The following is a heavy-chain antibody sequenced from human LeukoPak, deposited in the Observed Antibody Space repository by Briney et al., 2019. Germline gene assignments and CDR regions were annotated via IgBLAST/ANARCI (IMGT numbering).Heavy chain of an antibody. CDR1: GFTLSTYG. D-gene: IGHD3-22*01. Sequence: GGSLRLSCAASGFTLSTYGMHWVRQAPGKGLEWVAVISYDGSNKYYADSVKGRFTISRDNSKNTLYLQMNSLRAEDTAVYYCAKLPSYDSSGYYPDYWGQGTLVTVSS. J-gene: IGHJ4*02. CDR2: ISYDGSNK. CDR3: AKLPSYDSSGYYPDY. V-gene: IGHV3-30*18.